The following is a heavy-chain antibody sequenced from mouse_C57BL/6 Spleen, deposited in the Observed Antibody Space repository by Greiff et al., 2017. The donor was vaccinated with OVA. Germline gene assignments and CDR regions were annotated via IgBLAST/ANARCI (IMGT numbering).Heavy chain of an antibody. Sequence: EVQLQQSGPVLVKPGASVKMSCKASGYTFTDYYMNWVKQSHGKSLEWIGVINPYNGGTSYNQKFKGKATLTVDKSSSTAYMELNSLTSEDSAVYYCAREGLGQDYFDYWGQGTTLTVSS. D-gene: IGHD4-1*01. CDR3: AREGLGQDYFDY. V-gene: IGHV1-19*01. J-gene: IGHJ2*01. CDR2: INPYNGGT. CDR1: GYTFTDYY.